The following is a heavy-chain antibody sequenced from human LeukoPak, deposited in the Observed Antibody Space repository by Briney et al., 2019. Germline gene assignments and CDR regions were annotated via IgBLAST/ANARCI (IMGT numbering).Heavy chain of an antibody. Sequence: TSETLSLTCTVSGGSISSYYWSWIRQPPGKGLEWVSSITSSSSYIYYTDSVKGRFTISRDNAKNSLYLQMDSLRVEDTAEYYCARDPYSGNYGAYYYYYMDVWGKGTTVTVSS. CDR2: ITSSSSYI. J-gene: IGHJ6*03. V-gene: IGHV3-21*06. CDR3: ARDPYSGNYGAYYYYYMDV. CDR1: GGSISSYY. D-gene: IGHD1-26*01.